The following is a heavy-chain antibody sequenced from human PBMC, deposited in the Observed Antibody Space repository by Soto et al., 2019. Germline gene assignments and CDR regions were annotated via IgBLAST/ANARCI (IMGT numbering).Heavy chain of an antibody. CDR2: INPNNGNT. V-gene: IGHV1-18*04. D-gene: IGHD3-3*01. J-gene: IGHJ6*02. Sequence: ASVKVSCKASGYTFTSYYMHWVRQAPGQGLEWMGKINPNNGNTNYAQKFQGRVTMTTDTSTSTAYMELRSLRSDDTAVYYCARYSPTYDFWSGYHYPNGTDVWGQGTTVTAP. CDR1: GYTFTSYY. CDR3: ARYSPTYDFWSGYHYPNGTDV.